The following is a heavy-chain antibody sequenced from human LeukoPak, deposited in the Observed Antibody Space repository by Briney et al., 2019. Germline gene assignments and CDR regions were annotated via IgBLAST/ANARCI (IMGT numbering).Heavy chain of an antibody. Sequence: GGSLRLSCAASGFTFSSYGMHWVRQAPGKGLEWVAVISYDGSNEYYADSVKGRFTISRDNSKNTLYLQMNSLRAEDTAVYYCAKDRPYGDPGFADNWFDPWGQGTLVTVSS. CDR3: AKDRPYGDPGFADNWFDP. D-gene: IGHD4-17*01. CDR2: ISYDGSNE. CDR1: GFTFSSYG. V-gene: IGHV3-30*18. J-gene: IGHJ5*02.